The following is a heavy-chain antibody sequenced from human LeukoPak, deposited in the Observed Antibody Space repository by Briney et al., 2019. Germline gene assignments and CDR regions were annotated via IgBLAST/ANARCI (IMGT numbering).Heavy chain of an antibody. J-gene: IGHJ4*02. CDR2: IWYDGTNK. Sequence: PGGSLRLSCAASGFSFSSYGMHWVRQAPGKGLEWVAVIWYDGTNKYYADSVKGRFTISRDNSKNKLYLQMNSLRAEDTAVYYCARDQRGFSYSKYYIDYWGQGTLVTVSS. V-gene: IGHV3-33*01. CDR1: GFSFSSYG. D-gene: IGHD5-18*01. CDR3: ARDQRGFSYSKYYIDY.